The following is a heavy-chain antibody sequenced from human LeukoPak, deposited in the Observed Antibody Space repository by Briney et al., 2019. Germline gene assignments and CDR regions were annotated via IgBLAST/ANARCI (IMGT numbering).Heavy chain of an antibody. CDR2: ISSSSSYI. Sequence: GGSLRLSCAASGFTFSSYSMNWVRQAPGKGLEWVSSISSSSSYIYYADSVKGRFTISRDNAKNSLYLQMNSLRAEDTAVYYCVRDRRYSSSWYPYWGQGTLVTVSS. CDR1: GFTFSSYS. J-gene: IGHJ4*02. V-gene: IGHV3-21*01. CDR3: VRDRRYSSSWYPY. D-gene: IGHD6-13*01.